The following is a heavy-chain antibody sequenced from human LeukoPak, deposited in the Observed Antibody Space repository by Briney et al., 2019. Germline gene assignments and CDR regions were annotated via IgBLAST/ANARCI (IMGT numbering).Heavy chain of an antibody. Sequence: GRSLRLSCAASGFTFDDYAMHWVRQAPGKGLEWVSGISWNSGSIGYADSVKGRFTISRDNAKSSLYLQMNSLRAEDTALYYCAKAGGGYYGSGSYYFWYYFDYWGQGTLVTVSS. J-gene: IGHJ4*02. CDR1: GFTFDDYA. CDR3: AKAGGGYYGSGSYYFWYYFDY. CDR2: ISWNSGSI. D-gene: IGHD3-10*01. V-gene: IGHV3-9*01.